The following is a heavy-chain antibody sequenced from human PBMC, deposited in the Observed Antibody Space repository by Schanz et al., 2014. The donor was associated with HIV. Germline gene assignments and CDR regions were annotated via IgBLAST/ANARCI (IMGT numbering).Heavy chain of an antibody. Sequence: EVQLLESGGGVVQPGGSLRLSCAASGFTFSSYAMSWVRQAPGKGLGWVSGISWNSVSIGYADSVKGRFTISRDNAKNSLYMQMNSLRGDDTALYYCAKAYSTSRPYSMDIWGQGTTVTVSS. CDR3: AKAYSTSRPYSMDI. D-gene: IGHD6-6*01. V-gene: IGHV3-9*01. CDR2: ISWNSVSI. J-gene: IGHJ6*02. CDR1: GFTFSSYA.